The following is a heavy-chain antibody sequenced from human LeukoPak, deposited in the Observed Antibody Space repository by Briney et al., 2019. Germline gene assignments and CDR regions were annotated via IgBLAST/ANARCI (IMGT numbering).Heavy chain of an antibody. Sequence: PGGSLRLSCAASGFTFSDHYMNWIRQAPGKGLGWVSYISSSGRTIDYADSVKGRFTISRDNAKKSLYLQMNSLRTEDTAVYYCARTKSENAYGQHHGLDNWGQGILVTVSS. CDR1: GFTFSDHY. V-gene: IGHV3-11*01. D-gene: IGHD3-10*01. CDR3: ARTKSENAYGQHHGLDN. CDR2: ISSSGRTI. J-gene: IGHJ4*02.